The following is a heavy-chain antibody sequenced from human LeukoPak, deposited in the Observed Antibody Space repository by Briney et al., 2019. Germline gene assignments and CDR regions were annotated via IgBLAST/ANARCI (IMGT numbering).Heavy chain of an antibody. V-gene: IGHV3-23*01. Sequence: PGGSLRLSCAASGFTFSSYAMIWVRQAPGKGLEWVSAISGSGGSTYYADSVKGRFAISRDNSKNTLYLQMNSLRAEDTAVYYCAKASVMYYYGSGSYYYYYGMDVWGQGTTVTVSS. CDR2: ISGSGGST. CDR3: AKASVMYYYGSGSYYYYYGMDV. CDR1: GFTFSSYA. J-gene: IGHJ6*02. D-gene: IGHD3-10*01.